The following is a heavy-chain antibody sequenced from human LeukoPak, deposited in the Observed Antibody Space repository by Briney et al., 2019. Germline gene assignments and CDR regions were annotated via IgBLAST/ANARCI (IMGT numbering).Heavy chain of an antibody. CDR2: INPSGGST. CDR1: GYTFTIYY. Sequence: ASVKGSCKASGYTFTIYYMHWVRQAPGQGLEWMGIINPSGGSTSYAQKFQGRVTMTRDTSTSTVYMELSSLRSEDTAVYYCARVRGITMVRGAILDPWGQGTLVTVSS. V-gene: IGHV1-46*01. CDR3: ARVRGITMVRGAILDP. D-gene: IGHD3-10*01. J-gene: IGHJ5*02.